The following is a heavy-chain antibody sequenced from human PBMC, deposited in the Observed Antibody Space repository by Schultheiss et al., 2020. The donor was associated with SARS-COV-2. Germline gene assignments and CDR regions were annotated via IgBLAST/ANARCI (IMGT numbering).Heavy chain of an antibody. CDR1: GYTFTGYY. D-gene: IGHD2-8*01. J-gene: IGHJ6*03. CDR3: AKDEGFCVNGVCPLSLNYMDV. Sequence: ASVKVSCKASGYTFTGYYMHWVRQAPGQGLEWMGWINPNSGGTNYAQKFQGRVTITADKSTSTAYMELSSLRSEDTAVYYCAKDEGFCVNGVCPLSLNYMDVWAKGQRSPSP. CDR2: INPNSGGT. V-gene: IGHV1-2*02.